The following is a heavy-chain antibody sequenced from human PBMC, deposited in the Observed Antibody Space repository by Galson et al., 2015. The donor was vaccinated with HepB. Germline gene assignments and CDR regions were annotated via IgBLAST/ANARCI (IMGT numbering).Heavy chain of an antibody. Sequence: SLRLSCAASGFTFSNAWMSWVRQAPGKGLEWVGRIKSKTDGGTTDYAAPVKGRFTISRDDSKNTLYLQMNSLKTEDTAVYYCTTEDYEDAFDIWGQGTMVTVSS. J-gene: IGHJ3*02. V-gene: IGHV3-15*01. CDR3: TTEDYEDAFDI. CDR2: IKSKTDGGTT. D-gene: IGHD4-17*01. CDR1: GFTFSNAW.